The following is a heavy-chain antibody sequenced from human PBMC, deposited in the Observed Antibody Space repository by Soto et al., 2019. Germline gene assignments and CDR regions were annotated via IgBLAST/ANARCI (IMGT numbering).Heavy chain of an antibody. CDR1: GFTFSYSA. V-gene: IGHV3-23*01. D-gene: IGHD6-13*01. Sequence: VGSLRLSCAASGFTFSYSAMSWVRQAPGRGLEWVSTISGSGGTPYYADSVKGRFTISRDNSKNSLYLVLNSLRADDTAIYYCAMGLAAAAPLAYWGQGPLVTVS. CDR2: ISGSGGTP. CDR3: AMGLAAAAPLAY. J-gene: IGHJ4*02.